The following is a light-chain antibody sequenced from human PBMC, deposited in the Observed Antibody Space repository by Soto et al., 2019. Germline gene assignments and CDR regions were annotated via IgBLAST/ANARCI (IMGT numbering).Light chain of an antibody. CDR2: GAS. Sequence: EIVMTQSPATLSVSPGERDTISCRASQSVNSNLAWYQQKPGQAPRLLIYGASTRATGIPARFSGSGSGTEFTLTISSLQSEDFAVYYCQQYNNWPETFGQGTKV. J-gene: IGKJ1*01. CDR3: QQYNNWPET. V-gene: IGKV3-15*01. CDR1: QSVNSN.